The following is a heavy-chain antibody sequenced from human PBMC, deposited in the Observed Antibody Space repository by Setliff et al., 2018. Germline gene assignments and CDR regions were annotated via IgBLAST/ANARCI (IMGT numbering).Heavy chain of an antibody. CDR3: ARVLGVDFQYYYLDI. CDR2: IIPIFGTT. J-gene: IGHJ6*03. CDR1: GGTFQNYG. Sequence: ASVKVSCKASGGTFQNYGLTWVRQAPGQGLEWMGGIIPIFGTTNYAHSFKGRVTFTADDSTSTAYMDLSRPTSEDTAVYYCARVLGVDFQYYYLDIWGKGTTVTVSS. D-gene: IGHD2-21*01. V-gene: IGHV1-69*13.